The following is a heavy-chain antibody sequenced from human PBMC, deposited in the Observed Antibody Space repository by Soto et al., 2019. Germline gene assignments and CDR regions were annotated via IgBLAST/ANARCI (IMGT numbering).Heavy chain of an antibody. D-gene: IGHD2-8*02. CDR1: GASITGSSY. Sequence: QVQLQESGPGLMKPSETLSLTCTVSGASITGSSYWSWIRQPAGKGLEWIGRFSLSGATNYNPSRGSRVTRSAEVSKNQCSLRLTSVTAAATALYYCARGRTPPGAPAWYYFNSWGQGTLVTVSS. J-gene: IGHJ4*02. CDR3: ARGRTPPGAPAWYYFNS. CDR2: FSLSGAT. V-gene: IGHV4-4*07.